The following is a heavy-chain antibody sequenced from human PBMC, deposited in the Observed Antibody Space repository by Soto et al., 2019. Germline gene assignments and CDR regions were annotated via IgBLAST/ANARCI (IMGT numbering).Heavy chain of an antibody. CDR3: ARVRVYYYGMDV. CDR1: GYTFTGYY. J-gene: IGHJ6*02. CDR2: INPNSGGT. Sequence: ASVKVSCKASGYTFTGYYMHWVRQAPGQGLEWMGWINPNSGGTNYAQKFQGRVTMTRDASISTAYMELSRLRSDDTAVYYCARVRVYYYGMDVWGQGTTVTVSS. V-gene: IGHV1-2*02.